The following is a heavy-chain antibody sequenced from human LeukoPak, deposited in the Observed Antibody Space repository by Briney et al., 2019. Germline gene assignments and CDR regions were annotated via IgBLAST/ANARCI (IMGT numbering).Heavy chain of an antibody. D-gene: IGHD5-18*01. V-gene: IGHV4-34*01. Sequence: SETLSLTCAVYGGSFSGYYWSWIRQPPGKGLEWIGSIYYSGSTYYNPSLKSRVTISVDTSKNQFSLKLSSVTAADTAVYYCARGRSQGYGPPNTYFDYWGQGTLVTVSS. J-gene: IGHJ4*02. CDR2: IYYSGST. CDR3: ARGRSQGYGPPNTYFDY. CDR1: GGSFSGYY.